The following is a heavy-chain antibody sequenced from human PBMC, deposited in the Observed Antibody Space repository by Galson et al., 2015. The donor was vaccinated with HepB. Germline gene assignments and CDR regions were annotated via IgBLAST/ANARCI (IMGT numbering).Heavy chain of an antibody. CDR2: ISYDGSNK. Sequence: SLRLSCAASGFTFSSYGMHWVRQAPGKGLEWVAVISYDGSNKYYADSVKGRFTISRDNSKNTLYLQMNSLRAEDTAVYYCAKEIEWLDPLGGGYYFDYWGQGTLVTVSS. CDR1: GFTFSSYG. D-gene: IGHD6-19*01. J-gene: IGHJ4*02. V-gene: IGHV3-30*18. CDR3: AKEIEWLDPLGGGYYFDY.